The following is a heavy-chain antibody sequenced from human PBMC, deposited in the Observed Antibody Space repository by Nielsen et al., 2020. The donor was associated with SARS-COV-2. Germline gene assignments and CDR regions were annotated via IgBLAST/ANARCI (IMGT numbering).Heavy chain of an antibody. CDR2: ISHGDSDT. V-gene: IGHV5-51*01. CDR3: ARQGRFCSRTTCSRNYFDS. J-gene: IGHJ4*02. CDR1: GYSFTNCW. Sequence: KVSCKASGYSFTNCWIGWVRQMPGKGLEWMGVISHGDSDTRYSPAFQGQVTISADQSITTAYLQWSSLKASDTAIYYCARQGRFCSRTTCSRNYFDSWGQGTLVTVSS. D-gene: IGHD2-2*01.